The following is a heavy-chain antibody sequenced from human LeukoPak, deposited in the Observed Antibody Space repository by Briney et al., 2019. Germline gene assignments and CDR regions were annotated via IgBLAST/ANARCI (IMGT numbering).Heavy chain of an antibody. CDR3: ARRRVAGSYMDV. Sequence: SETLSLTCAVYGGSFSGYYWSWIRQPPGKGLEWIGEINHSGSTNYNPSLKSRVTILVDTSKNQFSLKLSSVTAADTAVYYCARRRVAGSYMDVWGKGTTVTVSS. V-gene: IGHV4-34*01. CDR1: GGSFSGYY. J-gene: IGHJ6*03. CDR2: INHSGST. D-gene: IGHD2-15*01.